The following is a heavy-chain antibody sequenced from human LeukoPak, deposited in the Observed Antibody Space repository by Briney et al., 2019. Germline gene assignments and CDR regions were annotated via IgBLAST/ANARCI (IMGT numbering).Heavy chain of an antibody. D-gene: IGHD2-8*02. V-gene: IGHV4-59*01. CDR1: VDSMRDYH. CDR2: IYYSGST. CDR3: ARVASTGPFDY. J-gene: IGHJ4*02. Sequence: SETLSLTCTVSVDSMRDYHWSCIPQPPGKGLEWIGCIYYSGSTDYNPSLKSRVTMSVDTSKNQFSLKLMSVTAADTALYYCARVASTGPFDYWGQGTLVTVSS.